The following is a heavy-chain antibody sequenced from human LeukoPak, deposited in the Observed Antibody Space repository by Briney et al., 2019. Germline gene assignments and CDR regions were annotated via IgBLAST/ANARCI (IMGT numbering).Heavy chain of an antibody. V-gene: IGHV4-39*01. Sequence: SETLSLTCTVSGGSIINSGYYWGWIRQPPGKGLEWIGSVYYSGNTYYNPSLKSRVTISVDTPKNQFSLKLRSVTAADTAMYYCARQGYADFSSRPFDYWGQGTLVTVSS. CDR2: VYYSGNT. D-gene: IGHD4-17*01. CDR3: ARQGYADFSSRPFDY. CDR1: GGSIINSGYY. J-gene: IGHJ4*02.